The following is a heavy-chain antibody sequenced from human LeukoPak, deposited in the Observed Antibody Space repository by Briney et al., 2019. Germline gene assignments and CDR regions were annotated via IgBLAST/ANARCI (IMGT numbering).Heavy chain of an antibody. CDR3: ARDYYDSSGYSGAFDI. CDR2: ISYDGINQ. J-gene: IGHJ3*02. Sequence: GRSLRLSCAASGFTFSSYSMYWVRQAPGKGLEWVAVISYDGINQYYADSVKGRSTISRDNSKNTLYLQMNSLRAEDTAVYYCARDYYDSSGYSGAFDIWGQGTMVTVSS. V-gene: IGHV3-30*04. CDR1: GFTFSSYS. D-gene: IGHD3-22*01.